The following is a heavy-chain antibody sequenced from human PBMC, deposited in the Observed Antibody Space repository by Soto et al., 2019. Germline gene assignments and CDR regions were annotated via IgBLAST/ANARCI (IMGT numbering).Heavy chain of an antibody. CDR1: CGSISSYY. V-gene: IGHV4-59*01. Sequence: PSETLSLTCIVSCGSISSYYWSWIRQPPGKGLEWIGYIFYSGSTNYNPSLKSRVTMSVDTSKNQFSLKLSSVTAADTAVYYCARRYGGNFDYWGQGTLVTVSS. J-gene: IGHJ4*02. CDR2: IFYSGST. D-gene: IGHD3-16*01. CDR3: ARRYGGNFDY.